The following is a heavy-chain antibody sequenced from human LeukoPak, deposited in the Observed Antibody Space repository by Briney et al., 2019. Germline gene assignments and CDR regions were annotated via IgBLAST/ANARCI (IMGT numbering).Heavy chain of an antibody. CDR1: GYTFTSYY. D-gene: IGHD6-19*01. Sequence: ASVKVSCKASGYTFTSYYIHCVRQAPGQGLEWMGIINPSGGSTSYAQKFQGRVTMTRDTSTSTVYMELSSLRSEDTAVYYCARANSSGWESFDYWGQGTLVTVSS. V-gene: IGHV1-46*01. J-gene: IGHJ4*02. CDR2: INPSGGST. CDR3: ARANSSGWESFDY.